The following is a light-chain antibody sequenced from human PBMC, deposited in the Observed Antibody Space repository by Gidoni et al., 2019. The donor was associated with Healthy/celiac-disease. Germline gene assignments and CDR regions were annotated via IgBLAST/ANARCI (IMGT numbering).Light chain of an antibody. CDR1: QSLLHSNGYNY. V-gene: IGKV2-28*01. J-gene: IGKJ4*01. CDR3: MQALQTPFT. CDR2: LGS. Sequence: DIVMTQSPLSLPVNPGEPASISCRSSQSLLHSNGYNYLDWYLQKPGQSPQLLIYLGSTRASGVPDRFSGSGSGTDFTLKISRVEAEYVGVYYCMQALQTPFTFGGGTKVEIK.